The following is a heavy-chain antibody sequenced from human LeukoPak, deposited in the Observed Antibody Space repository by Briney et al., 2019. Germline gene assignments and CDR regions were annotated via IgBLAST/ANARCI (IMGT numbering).Heavy chain of an antibody. J-gene: IGHJ4*02. CDR2: IRNDGTDK. CDR3: ARVVRTAFDY. Sequence: GGSLRLSCITSGFTFTNYAMHWVRQAPGKGLEWVAFIRNDGTDKYYADSVKGRFTISRDNSKNTLYLQMNSLRAEDTAVYYCARVVRTAFDYWGQGTLVTVSS. D-gene: IGHD6-6*01. V-gene: IGHV3-30*02. CDR1: GFTFTNYA.